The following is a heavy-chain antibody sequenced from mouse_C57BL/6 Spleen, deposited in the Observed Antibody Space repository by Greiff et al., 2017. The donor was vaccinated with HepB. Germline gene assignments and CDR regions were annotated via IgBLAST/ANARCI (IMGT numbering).Heavy chain of an antibody. Sequence: VQLQQPGAELVRPGSSVKLSCKASGYTFTSYWMHWVKPRPIQGLEWIGNIDPSDSETHYTHKFKDKGTLTVDKSSSTAYMQLSRLTSEDSAVYYCARSGDGYYLYYFDYWGQGTTLTVAS. CDR1: GYTFTSYW. V-gene: IGHV1-52*01. J-gene: IGHJ2*01. CDR3: ARSGDGYYLYYFDY. D-gene: IGHD2-3*01. CDR2: IDPSDSET.